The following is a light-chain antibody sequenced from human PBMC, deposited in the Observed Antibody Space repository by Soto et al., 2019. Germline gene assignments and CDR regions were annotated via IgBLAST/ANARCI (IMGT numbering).Light chain of an antibody. V-gene: IGLV1-51*01. CDR3: GTWDSALSVGV. Sequence: QSVLTQPPSVSAAPGQKVTISCSGSSSNIGNNYVSWYQQFPGAAPNLLIYDNNERPSGIPDRFSGSKSGTSATLGITGLQSGDEADYFCGTWDSALSVGVFGGGTKLTVL. CDR2: DNN. J-gene: IGLJ2*01. CDR1: SSNIGNNY.